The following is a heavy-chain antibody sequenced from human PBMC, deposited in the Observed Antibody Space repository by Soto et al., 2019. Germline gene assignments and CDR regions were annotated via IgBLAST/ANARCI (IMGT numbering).Heavy chain of an antibody. CDR3: ARSPGRGGTYYDSSGTFDY. CDR1: GGSISSYY. D-gene: IGHD3-22*01. V-gene: IGHV4-59*01. J-gene: IGHJ4*02. CDR2: IYYSGST. Sequence: SETLSLTCTVSGGSISSYYWSWIRQPPGKGLEWIGYIYYSGSTNYNPSLKSRVTISVDTSKNQFSLKLSSVTAADTAVYYCARSPGRGGTYYDSSGTFDYWGQGTLVTVS.